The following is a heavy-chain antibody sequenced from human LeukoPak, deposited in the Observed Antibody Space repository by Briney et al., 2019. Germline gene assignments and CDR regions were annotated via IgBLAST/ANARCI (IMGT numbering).Heavy chain of an antibody. Sequence: ASVKVSGKVSGYTLTELSMHWVRQAPGKGLEWMGGFDPEDGETIYAQKFQGRVTMTEHTSTDTAYMELSSLRSEDTAVYYCATGTLTTFDLWGRGTLVTVSS. D-gene: IGHD1-14*01. CDR3: ATGTLTTFDL. J-gene: IGHJ2*01. CDR2: FDPEDGET. CDR1: GYTLTELS. V-gene: IGHV1-24*01.